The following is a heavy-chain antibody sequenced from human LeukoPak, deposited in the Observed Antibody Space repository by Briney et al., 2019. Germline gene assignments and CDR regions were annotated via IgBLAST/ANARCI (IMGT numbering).Heavy chain of an antibody. CDR2: IFYSGST. V-gene: IGHV4-59*01. J-gene: IGHJ4*02. CDR3: ARMTGSAWELLIDS. CDR1: GGSFNTYY. Sequence: SETLSLTCTVSGGSFNTYYWTWIRQPPGKGLEWIGDIFYSGSTNYNPSLKNRVTISLDTSKNHFSLKLSSVTAADTAIYYCARMTGSAWELLIDSWGPGTLVTVSS. D-gene: IGHD1-26*01.